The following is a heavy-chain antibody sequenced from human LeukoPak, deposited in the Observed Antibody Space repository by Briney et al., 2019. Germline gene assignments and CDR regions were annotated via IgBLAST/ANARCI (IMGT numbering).Heavy chain of an antibody. D-gene: IGHD2-15*01. V-gene: IGHV3-48*02. Sequence: GGSLRLSCAASGFTFSSYSMSWVRQAPGKGLEWVSYISSSSSTIYYADSVKGRFTASRDNAKNSLYLQMISLRDEDTAVYYCARARLGGTCNFDYWGQGTLVTVSS. J-gene: IGHJ4*02. CDR3: ARARLGGTCNFDY. CDR1: GFTFSSYS. CDR2: ISSSSSTI.